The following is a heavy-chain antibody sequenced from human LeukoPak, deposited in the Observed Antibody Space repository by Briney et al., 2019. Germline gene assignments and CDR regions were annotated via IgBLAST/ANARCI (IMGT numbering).Heavy chain of an antibody. D-gene: IGHD2/OR15-2a*01. CDR2: IYYSGST. J-gene: IGHJ5*02. CDR1: GGSISSGGYY. V-gene: IGHV4-31*03. Sequence: PSQTLSLTCTVSGGSISSGGYYWSWIRQPPGKGLEWIGYIYYSGSTYYDPSLKSRVTISVDTSKNQFSLKLRSVTAADTAVYYCARVLFFLSNWFDPWGQGTLVTVSS. CDR3: ARVLFFLSNWFDP.